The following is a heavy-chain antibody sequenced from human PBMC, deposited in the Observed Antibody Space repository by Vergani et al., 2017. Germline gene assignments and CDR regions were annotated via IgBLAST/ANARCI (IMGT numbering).Heavy chain of an antibody. J-gene: IGHJ6*02. CDR3: AKEVVVAATSHYYYYYGMDV. Sequence: EVQLVESGGGLVQPGGSLRLSCAASGFTFSSYAMSWVRQAPGKGLEWVSAISGSGGSTYYADSVKGRFTISRDNSKNTLYLQMNSLRAEDTAVYYCAKEVVVAATSHYYYYYGMDVCGQGTTVTVSS. D-gene: IGHD2-15*01. CDR1: GFTFSSYA. CDR2: ISGSGGST. V-gene: IGHV3-23*04.